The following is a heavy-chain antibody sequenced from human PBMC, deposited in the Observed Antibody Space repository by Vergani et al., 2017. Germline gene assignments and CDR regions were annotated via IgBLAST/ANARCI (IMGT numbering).Heavy chain of an antibody. Sequence: VQLQESGPGLVKPSETLSLTCTVSSYSISSGYYWGWIRQPPGKGLEWVSAISGSGGSTYYADSVKGRFTISRDNSKNTLYLQMNSLRAEDTAVYYCAKEGPAEEEEAVAESGFDYWGQGTLVTVSS. CDR2: ISGSGGST. J-gene: IGHJ4*02. CDR1: SYSISSGYY. V-gene: IGHV3-23*01. D-gene: IGHD6-19*01. CDR3: AKEGPAEEEEAVAESGFDY.